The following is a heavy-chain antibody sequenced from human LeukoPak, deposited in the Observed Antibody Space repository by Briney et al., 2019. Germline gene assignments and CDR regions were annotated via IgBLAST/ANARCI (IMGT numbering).Heavy chain of an antibody. Sequence: GGSLRLSCAASGFTFSSYGTHWVRQAPGKGLEWVAFIRYDGSNKYYADSVKGRFTISGDNSKNTLYLQMNSLRAEDTAVYYCAKDSTIFGVVTPLYFDYWGQGTLVTVSS. D-gene: IGHD3-3*01. CDR2: IRYDGSNK. CDR3: AKDSTIFGVVTPLYFDY. J-gene: IGHJ4*02. CDR1: GFTFSSYG. V-gene: IGHV3-30*02.